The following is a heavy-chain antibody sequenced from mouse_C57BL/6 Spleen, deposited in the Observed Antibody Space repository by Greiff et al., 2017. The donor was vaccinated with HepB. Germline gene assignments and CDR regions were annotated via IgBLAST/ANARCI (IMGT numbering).Heavy chain of an antibody. J-gene: IGHJ2*01. CDR3: ARYYDGFDY. V-gene: IGHV1-82*01. Sequence: VHLVESGPELVKPGASVKISCKASGYAFSSSWMNWVKQRPGKGLEWIGRIYPGDGDTNYNGKFKGKATLTADKSSSTAYMQLSSLTSEDSAVYFCARYYDGFDYWGQGTTLTVSS. CDR2: IYPGDGDT. D-gene: IGHD2-3*01. CDR1: GYAFSSSW.